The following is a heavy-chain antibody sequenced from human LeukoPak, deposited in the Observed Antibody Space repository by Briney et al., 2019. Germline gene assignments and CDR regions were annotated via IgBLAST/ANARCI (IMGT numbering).Heavy chain of an antibody. J-gene: IGHJ4*02. Sequence: SETPSLTCTVSGGSISSHYWSWIRQPPGKGLEWIGYIYYSGSTNYNPSLKSRVTISVDTSKNQFSLKLSSVTAADAAVYYCARERSSSWRFDYWGQGTLVTVSS. CDR3: ARERSSSWRFDY. D-gene: IGHD6-13*01. CDR1: GGSISSHY. V-gene: IGHV4-59*11. CDR2: IYYSGST.